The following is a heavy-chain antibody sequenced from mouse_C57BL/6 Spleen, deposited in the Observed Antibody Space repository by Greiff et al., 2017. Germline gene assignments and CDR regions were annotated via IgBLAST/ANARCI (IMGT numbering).Heavy chain of an antibody. J-gene: IGHJ2*01. CDR3: ARRGLNWDGFDY. CDR1: GYAFSSSW. D-gene: IGHD4-1*01. CDR2: IYPGDGDT. V-gene: IGHV1-82*01. Sequence: VHLVESGPELVKPGASVKISCKASGYAFSSSWMNWVKQRPGKGLEWIGRIYPGDGDTNYNGKFKGKATLTADKSSSTAYMQLSSLTSEDSAVYFCARRGLNWDGFDYWGQGTTLTVSS.